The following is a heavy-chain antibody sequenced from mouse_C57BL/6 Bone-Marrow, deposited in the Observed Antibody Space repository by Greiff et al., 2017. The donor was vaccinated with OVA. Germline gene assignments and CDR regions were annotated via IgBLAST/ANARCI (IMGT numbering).Heavy chain of an antibody. CDR1: GFSFNTYA. CDR2: IRSKSNNYAT. Sequence: EVKLVESGGGLVQPKGSLKLSCAASGFSFNTYAMNWVRQAPGKGLEWVARIRSKSNNYATYYADSVKDRFTISRDDSESMLYLQMNNLKTEDTAMYYCVRWATVDWYFDVWGTGTTVTVSS. J-gene: IGHJ1*03. V-gene: IGHV10-1*01. CDR3: VRWATVDWYFDV. D-gene: IGHD1-1*01.